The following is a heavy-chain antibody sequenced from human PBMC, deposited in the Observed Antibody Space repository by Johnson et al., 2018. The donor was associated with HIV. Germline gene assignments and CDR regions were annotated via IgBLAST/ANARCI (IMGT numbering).Heavy chain of an antibody. Sequence: EVQLVESGGGVVRPGGSLRVSCVASGFTFDEYGMSWVRQAPGKGLEWVAGINWNGGSTDYADPVKGRFTISRDNANKALYLEMNSLRAEDTALYYCARAKTFCGGDCYSNAFDNWGQGTMVTVSS. CDR2: INWNGGST. D-gene: IGHD2-21*02. CDR3: ARAKTFCGGDCYSNAFDN. J-gene: IGHJ3*02. V-gene: IGHV3-20*04. CDR1: GFTFDEYG.